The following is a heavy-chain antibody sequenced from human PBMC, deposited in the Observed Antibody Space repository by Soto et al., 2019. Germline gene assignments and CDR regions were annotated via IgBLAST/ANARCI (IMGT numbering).Heavy chain of an antibody. J-gene: IGHJ4*02. Sequence: KVSCKASGDTFSSYAISWVRQAPGQGLEWMGGIIPIFGTANYAQKFQGRVTITADESTSTAYMELSSLRSEDTVVYYCARAPRGYFDYWGQGTLVTVSS. V-gene: IGHV1-69*01. CDR3: ARAPRGYFDY. D-gene: IGHD1-26*01. CDR1: GDTFSSYA. CDR2: IIPIFGTA.